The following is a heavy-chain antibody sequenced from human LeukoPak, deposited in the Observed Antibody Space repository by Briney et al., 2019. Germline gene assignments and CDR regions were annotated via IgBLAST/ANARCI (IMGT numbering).Heavy chain of an antibody. D-gene: IGHD6-13*01. Sequence: GGSLRLSCAASGFTVSSSYMNWVRQAPGRGLEWVSVLYPGGTTFYADSVEGRLTISRDSSMNILYFQMNSLRAEDTAVYYCARGTAQLGAAGLFGYWGQGTLVTVSS. CDR1: GFTVSSSY. V-gene: IGHV3-53*01. CDR2: LYPGGTT. J-gene: IGHJ4*02. CDR3: ARGTAQLGAAGLFGY.